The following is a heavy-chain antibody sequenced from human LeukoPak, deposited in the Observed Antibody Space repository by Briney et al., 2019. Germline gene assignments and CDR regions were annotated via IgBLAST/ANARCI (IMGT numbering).Heavy chain of an antibody. D-gene: IGHD2-8*01. CDR3: VRGRAIRGLSISGYYTRYARDF. CDR2: LNPDSGGT. V-gene: IGHV1-2*02. Sequence: AASVTVSCNVSGYSFSDFYVHWVRQAPEQGLEWMGWLNPDSGGTNYAQKFQGRVTLTRDTSISTANMELTTVTFDDTAVYYCVRGRAIRGLSISGYYTRYARDFWGQGTTVIVSS. J-gene: IGHJ6*02. CDR1: GYSFSDFY.